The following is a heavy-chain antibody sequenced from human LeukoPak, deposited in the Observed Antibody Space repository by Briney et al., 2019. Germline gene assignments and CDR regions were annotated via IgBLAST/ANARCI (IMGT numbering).Heavy chain of an antibody. CDR3: ARNGRNYYDSSGYPADPYYYYYYMDV. J-gene: IGHJ6*03. D-gene: IGHD3-22*01. CDR1: GYTFTSYY. V-gene: IGHV1-46*01. Sequence: ASVKVSCKASGYTFTSYYMHWVRQAPGQGLEWMGIINPSGGSTSYAQKFQGRVTMTRDMSTSTVYMELSSLRSEDTAVYYCARNGRNYYDSSGYPADPYYYYYYMDVWGKGTTVTVSS. CDR2: INPSGGST.